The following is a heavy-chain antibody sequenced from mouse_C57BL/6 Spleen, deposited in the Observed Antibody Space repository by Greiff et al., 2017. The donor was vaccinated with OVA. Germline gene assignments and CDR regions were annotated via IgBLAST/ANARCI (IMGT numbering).Heavy chain of an antibody. D-gene: IGHD2-1*01. CDR3: ARSAGNYVDWYFDV. CDR1: GYTFTSYW. J-gene: IGHJ1*03. Sequence: QVQLQQPGAELVKPGASVKLSCKASGYTFTSYWTHWVKQRPGQGLEWIGMIHPNSGSTNYNEKFKSKATLTVDKSSSTAYMQLSSLTSEDSAVYYCARSAGNYVDWYFDVWGTGTTVTVSS. CDR2: IHPNSGST. V-gene: IGHV1-64*01.